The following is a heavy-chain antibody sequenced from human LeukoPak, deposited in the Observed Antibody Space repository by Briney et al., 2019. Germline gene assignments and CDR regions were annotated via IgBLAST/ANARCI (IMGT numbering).Heavy chain of an antibody. Sequence: GGSLRLSCAASGFTFSSYSMNWVRQAPGKGLEWVSSISSSSSYIYYADSVKGRFTISRDNAKNSLYLQMNSLRAEDTAVYYCARDSPTYCSSTSCYEDPLDYWGQGTLVTVSS. V-gene: IGHV3-21*04. CDR3: ARDSPTYCSSTSCYEDPLDY. CDR1: GFTFSSYS. D-gene: IGHD2-2*01. J-gene: IGHJ4*02. CDR2: ISSSSSYI.